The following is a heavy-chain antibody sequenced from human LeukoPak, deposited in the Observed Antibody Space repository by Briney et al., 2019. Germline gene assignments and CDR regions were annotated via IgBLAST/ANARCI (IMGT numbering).Heavy chain of an antibody. V-gene: IGHV4-31*03. Sequence: SLSLTCTVSGGSISSGGYYWSWIRQHPGKGLEWFGYIYYSGSTYYNPSLNRRVTISVDTSKNQFSLKLSSVTAADTAVYSCARVRVYYDSSGYYYPSYYFDYWGQGTLVTVSS. D-gene: IGHD3-22*01. CDR2: IYYSGST. CDR3: ARVRVYYDSSGYYYPSYYFDY. CDR1: GGSISSGGYY. J-gene: IGHJ4*02.